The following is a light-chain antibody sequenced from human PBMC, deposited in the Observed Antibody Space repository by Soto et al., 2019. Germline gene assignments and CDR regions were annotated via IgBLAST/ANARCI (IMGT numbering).Light chain of an antibody. CDR1: SSDIGGYNR. J-gene: IGLJ3*02. Sequence: QSALTQPASVSGSPGQSITISCTGTSSDIGGYNRVSWSQQHPGEAPKLMIYEVTNRPSGVSNRFSGSKSGNTASLTISGLQPEDEAHYYCTSFTSSNTWVFGGGTKLT. CDR3: TSFTSSNTWV. V-gene: IGLV2-14*03. CDR2: EVT.